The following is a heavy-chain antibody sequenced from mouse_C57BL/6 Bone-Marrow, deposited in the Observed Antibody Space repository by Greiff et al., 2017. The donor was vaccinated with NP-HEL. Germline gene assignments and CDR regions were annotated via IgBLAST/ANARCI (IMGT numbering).Heavy chain of an antibody. CDR3: AREEGGYDPFAY. Sequence: QVQLQQPGAELVKPGASVKMSCKASGYTFTSYWITWVKQRPGQGLEWIGDIYPGSGSTNYNEKFKSKATLPVDTSSSTAYMQLSSLTSEDSAVYYCAREEGGYDPFAYWGQGTLVTVSA. CDR2: IYPGSGST. J-gene: IGHJ3*01. CDR1: GYTFTSYW. V-gene: IGHV1-55*01. D-gene: IGHD2-2*01.